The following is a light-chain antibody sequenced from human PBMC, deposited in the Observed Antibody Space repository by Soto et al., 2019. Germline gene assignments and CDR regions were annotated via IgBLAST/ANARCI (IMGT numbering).Light chain of an antibody. CDR3: CSYAGSSTFVV. J-gene: IGLJ2*01. Sequence: QTVVTQEPSFSVSPGGTVTLTCGLSSGSVSTSYYPSWYQQTPGQAPRTLIYSTNTRSSGVPDRFSGSKSGNTASLTISGLQAEDEADYHCCSYAGSSTFVVFGGGTKVTVL. CDR2: STN. V-gene: IGLV8-61*01. CDR1: SGSVSTSYY.